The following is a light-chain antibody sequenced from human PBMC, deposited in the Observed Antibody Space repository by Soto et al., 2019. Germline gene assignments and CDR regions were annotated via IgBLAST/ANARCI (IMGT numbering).Light chain of an antibody. CDR3: QSYDSSHAV. Sequence: QSVLTQPPSVSGAPGQRVTISCTGSSSNIGAGYDVHWYQQLPGTAPKVLIYGNNNRPSGVPDRFSGSKSDTSAALAITGIQAEDESDYYCQSYDSSHAVFGGGTQLTVL. J-gene: IGLJ7*01. V-gene: IGLV1-40*01. CDR2: GNN. CDR1: SSNIGAGYD.